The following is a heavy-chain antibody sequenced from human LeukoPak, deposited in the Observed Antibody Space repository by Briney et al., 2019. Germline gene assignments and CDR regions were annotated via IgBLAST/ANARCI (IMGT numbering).Heavy chain of an antibody. CDR2: IYYSGST. CDR3: ASGITYYDFWSGYYFDY. Sequence: NPSETLSLTCTVSGGSISSYYWSWIRQPPGKGLEWIGYIYYSGSTNYNPSLKSRVTISVDTSKNQFSLKLSSVTAADTAVYYCASGITYYDFWSGYYFDYWGQGTLVTVSS. D-gene: IGHD3-3*01. J-gene: IGHJ4*02. CDR1: GGSISSYY. V-gene: IGHV4-59*08.